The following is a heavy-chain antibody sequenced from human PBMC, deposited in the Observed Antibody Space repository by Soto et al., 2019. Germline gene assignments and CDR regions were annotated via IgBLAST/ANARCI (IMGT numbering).Heavy chain of an antibody. J-gene: IGHJ6*02. Sequence: SETVSLTCAVYGGSFSGYYWSWIRQPPGKGLEWIGEINHSGSTNYNPSLKSRVTISVDTSKNQFSLKLSSVTAADTAVYYCARETRYYYGSGSYSDATDVPGPAPTVTLSS. CDR3: ARETRYYYGSGSYSDATDV. D-gene: IGHD3-10*01. V-gene: IGHV4-34*01. CDR2: INHSGST. CDR1: GGSFSGYY.